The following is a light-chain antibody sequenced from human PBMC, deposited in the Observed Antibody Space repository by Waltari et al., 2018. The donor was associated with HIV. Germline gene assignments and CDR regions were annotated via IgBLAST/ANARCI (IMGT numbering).Light chain of an antibody. Sequence: DIQMTQSPSTLSASVGDRVTITCRASQDVGYWLAWYQQKSGKAPKLLMYKTSILEYGVPSRCSGRASGTGFTLTIDGLQPEDFATYYCQQYNSDFYTFGQGTKLEIK. CDR2: KTS. V-gene: IGKV1-5*03. J-gene: IGKJ2*01. CDR1: QDVGYW. CDR3: QQYNSDFYT.